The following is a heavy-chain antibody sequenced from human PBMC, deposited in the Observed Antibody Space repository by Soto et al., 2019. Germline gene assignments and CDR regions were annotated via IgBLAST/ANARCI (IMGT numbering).Heavy chain of an antibody. J-gene: IGHJ4*02. D-gene: IGHD2-2*01. CDR3: ARRYCSSTSCLLDY. Sequence: PGGSLRLSCAASGFTFSSYEMNWVRQAPGKGLEWVSYISSSGSTTYYADSVKGRFTISRDNAKNSLYLQMNSLRAEDTAVYYCARRYCSSTSCLLDYWGQGTLVTVSS. V-gene: IGHV3-48*03. CDR2: ISSSGSTT. CDR1: GFTFSSYE.